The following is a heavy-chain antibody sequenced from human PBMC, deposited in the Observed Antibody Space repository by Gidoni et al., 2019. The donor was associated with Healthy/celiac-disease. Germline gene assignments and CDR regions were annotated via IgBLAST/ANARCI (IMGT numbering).Heavy chain of an antibody. V-gene: IGHV5-10-1*03. CDR1: GYSFTSYW. Sequence: EVQLVQSGAEVKKPGESLRISCKGSGYSFTSYWISWVRQMPGKGLEWMGRIDPSDSYTNYSPSFQGHVTISADKSISTAYLQWSSLKASDTAMYYCARVQGYSVLVDYYYGMDVWGQGTTVTVSS. J-gene: IGHJ6*02. D-gene: IGHD2-8*02. CDR2: IDPSDSYT. CDR3: ARVQGYSVLVDYYYGMDV.